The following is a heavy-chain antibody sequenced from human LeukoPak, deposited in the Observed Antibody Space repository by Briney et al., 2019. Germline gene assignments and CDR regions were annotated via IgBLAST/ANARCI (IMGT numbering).Heavy chain of an antibody. CDR2: ISTSSSTI. CDR3: ARAYSSSWYPIDY. Sequence: GGSLRLSCAASGFTFSSYSMNWVRQAPGKGLEWVSYISTSSSTIYYADSVKGRFTIPRDNAKNSLYLQMNSLRAEDTAVYYCARAYSSSWYPIDYWGQGTLVTVSS. J-gene: IGHJ4*02. CDR1: GFTFSSYS. V-gene: IGHV3-48*01. D-gene: IGHD6-13*01.